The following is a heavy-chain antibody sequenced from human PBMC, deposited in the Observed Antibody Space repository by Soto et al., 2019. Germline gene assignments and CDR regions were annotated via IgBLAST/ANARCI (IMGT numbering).Heavy chain of an antibody. D-gene: IGHD3-16*01. Sequence: HPGGSLRLSCAASGFTFSSYAMHWVRQAPGKGLEWVAVISYDGSNKYYADSVKGRFTISRDNSKNTLYLQMNSLRAEDTAVYYCARGGSEPVRTVDYWGQGTLVTVSS. V-gene: IGHV3-30-3*01. CDR3: ARGGSEPVRTVDY. J-gene: IGHJ4*02. CDR1: GFTFSSYA. CDR2: ISYDGSNK.